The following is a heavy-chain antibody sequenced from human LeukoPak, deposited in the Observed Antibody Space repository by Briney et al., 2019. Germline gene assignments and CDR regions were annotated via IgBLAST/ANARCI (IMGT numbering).Heavy chain of an antibody. CDR3: ARGSPDYGGNSSSLMDV. V-gene: IGHV3-21*01. CDR1: GFTFSSYS. CDR2: ISSSSSYI. Sequence: GGSLRLSCAASGFTFSSYSMNWVRQAPGKGLEWVSSISSSSSYIYYADSVKGRFTISRDNAKNSLYLQMNSLRAEDTAVYYCARGSPDYGGNSSSLMDVWGQGTTVTVSS. J-gene: IGHJ6*02. D-gene: IGHD4-17*01.